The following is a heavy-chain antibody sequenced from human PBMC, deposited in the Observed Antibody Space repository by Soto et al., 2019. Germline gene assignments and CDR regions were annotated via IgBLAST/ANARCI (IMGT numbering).Heavy chain of an antibody. Sequence: QVQLVQSGAEVKKPGASVKVSCKASGYTFTSYYMHWVRQAPGQGLEWMGIINPSGGSTSYAQKFQGRVTLTRDTSTSTVYMELSSLRSEDTAVYYCPRDRDTAMAFGYWGQGPLVTVSS. J-gene: IGHJ4*02. CDR1: GYTFTSYY. CDR2: INPSGGST. D-gene: IGHD5-18*01. V-gene: IGHV1-46*01. CDR3: PRDRDTAMAFGY.